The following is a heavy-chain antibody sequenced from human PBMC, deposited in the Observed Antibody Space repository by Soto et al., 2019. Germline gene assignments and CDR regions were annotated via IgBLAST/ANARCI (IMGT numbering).Heavy chain of an antibody. CDR3: VRLMGV. V-gene: IGHV3-48*03. Sequence: PGGSLRLSCAATGFSLSDYEMYWVRQAPGKGLEWLSSLSASGSSIKYAESVKGRFTISRDNAKKSMYLQMNSLRAEDTAVYYCVRLMGVWGQGTTVTVSS. CDR1: GFSLSDYE. J-gene: IGHJ6*02. CDR2: LSASGSSI.